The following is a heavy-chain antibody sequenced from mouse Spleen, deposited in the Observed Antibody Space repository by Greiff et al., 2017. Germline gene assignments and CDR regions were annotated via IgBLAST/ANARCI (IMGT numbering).Heavy chain of an antibody. CDR3: ARDWEDYAMDY. D-gene: IGHD4-1*01. CDR2: ISSGSSTI. Sequence: EVHLVESGGGLVQPGGSRKLSCAASGFTFSSFGMHWVRQAPEKGLEWVAYISSGSSTIYYADTVKGRFTISRDNPKNTLFLQMTSLRSEDTAMYYCARDWEDYAMDYWGQGTSVTVSS. J-gene: IGHJ4*01. V-gene: IGHV5-17*02. CDR1: GFTFSSFG.